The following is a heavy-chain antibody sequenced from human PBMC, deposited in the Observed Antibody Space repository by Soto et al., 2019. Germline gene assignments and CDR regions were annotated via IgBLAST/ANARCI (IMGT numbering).Heavy chain of an antibody. J-gene: IGHJ6*02. CDR2: ISYEGSNQ. CDR3: ARSASYYGIDV. CDR1: GFTLRSYA. V-gene: IGHV3-30*04. Sequence: QVQLVESGGGVVQPGRSLRLSCAASGFTLRSYAMHWVRQAPGKGLEWVAVISYEGSNQYYADSVKGRFTLTRDNSKKTVDLQMNSLRADATAVYYCARSASYYGIDVWGQGTTVTVSS.